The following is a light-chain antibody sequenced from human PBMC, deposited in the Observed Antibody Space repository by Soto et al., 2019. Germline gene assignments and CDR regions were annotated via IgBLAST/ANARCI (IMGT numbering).Light chain of an antibody. J-gene: IGKJ5*01. CDR1: QSLSNNIY. CDR2: GAS. Sequence: EIVLTQSPGTLSLSPGERATLSCRASQSLSNNIYLAWYQQKPGQPPRLLIYGASTRATGVPARFSGSGSGTDFTLTISSLEPEDFAVYYCHQRSNWPPDTFGQGTRLEIK. V-gene: IGKV3-11*01. CDR3: HQRSNWPPDT.